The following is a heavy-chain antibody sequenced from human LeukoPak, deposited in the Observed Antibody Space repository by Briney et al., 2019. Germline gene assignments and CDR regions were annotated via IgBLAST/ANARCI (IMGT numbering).Heavy chain of an antibody. V-gene: IGHV1-69*05. CDR2: IIPIFGTA. CDR1: GGTLSSYA. CDR3: AREGSGSYYFDY. Sequence: SVKVSCKAPGGTLSSYAISWVRQAPGQGLEWMGGIIPIFGTANYAQKFQGRVTITTDESTSTAYMELSSLRSEDTAVYYCAREGSGSYYFDYWGQGTLVTVSS. D-gene: IGHD1-26*01. J-gene: IGHJ4*02.